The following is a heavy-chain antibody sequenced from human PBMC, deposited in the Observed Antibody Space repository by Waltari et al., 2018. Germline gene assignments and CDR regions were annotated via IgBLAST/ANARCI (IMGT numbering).Heavy chain of an antibody. V-gene: IGHV3-7*03. CDR1: EFDFSTYG. J-gene: IGHJ4*02. D-gene: IGHD3-10*01. Sequence: EVQLVESGGGLVQPGGSLRVSCEVSEFDFSTYGMTWVRQASGRGLEGVANINYDGSEKNYVDSVKGRFSISRDNGRNSVYLQMNSLRAEDTAVYYCATYRWLGYWGQGTLVTVSS. CDR3: ATYRWLGY. CDR2: INYDGSEK.